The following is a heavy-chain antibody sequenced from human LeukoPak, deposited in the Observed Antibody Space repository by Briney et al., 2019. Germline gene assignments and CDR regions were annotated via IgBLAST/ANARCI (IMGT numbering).Heavy chain of an antibody. CDR2: ISSSSSYI. V-gene: IGHV3-21*01. J-gene: IGHJ4*02. Sequence: GGSLRLSCAASGFTFSSYSMNWVRQAPGKGLEWVSSISSSSSYIYYADSVKGRFTISRDNAKNSLYLQMNSLRAEDTAVCYCARGAVVGATTNNLDYWGQGTLVTVSS. D-gene: IGHD1-26*01. CDR1: GFTFSSYS. CDR3: ARGAVVGATTNNLDY.